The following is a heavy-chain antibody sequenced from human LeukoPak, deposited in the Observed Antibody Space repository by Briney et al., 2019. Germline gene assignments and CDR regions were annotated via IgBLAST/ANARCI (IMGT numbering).Heavy chain of an antibody. Sequence: GGSLRLSCAASGFTFSSYGMHWVRQAPGKGLEWVAVISYDGSNKYYADSVKGRFTISRDSSQNTVSLQLHNLRIEDTALYYCAKTSLSAPSGHYYYMDVWGKGTTVTVSS. CDR1: GFTFSSYG. CDR3: AKTSLSAPSGHYYYMDV. V-gene: IGHV3-30*18. D-gene: IGHD3-3*01. J-gene: IGHJ6*03. CDR2: ISYDGSNK.